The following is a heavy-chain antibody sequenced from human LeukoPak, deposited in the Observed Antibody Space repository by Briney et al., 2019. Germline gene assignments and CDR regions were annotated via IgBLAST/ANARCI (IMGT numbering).Heavy chain of an antibody. CDR1: GGSISSYY. CDR3: ARVGGAASTLSAFDI. Sequence: PSETLSLTCTVSGGSISSYYWSWIRQPPGKGLEWIGYIYYSGSTNYNPSLKSRVTISVDTSKNQFSLRLNSVTAADTAVYYCARVGGAASTLSAFDIWGQGTMVTVSS. CDR2: IYYSGST. D-gene: IGHD2-21*01. J-gene: IGHJ3*02. V-gene: IGHV4-59*12.